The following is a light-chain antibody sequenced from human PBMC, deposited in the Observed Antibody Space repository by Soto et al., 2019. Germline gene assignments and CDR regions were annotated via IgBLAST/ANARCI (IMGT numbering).Light chain of an antibody. CDR2: GAY. CDR1: QSVSSN. CDR3: QQYNNWPLT. Sequence: EIVMTQSPATLSVSPGERATLSCMASQSVSSNLAWYQQKPGQAPRLLIYGAYTRATGLPARFSGSGSETEFTLTISSLQSEDFAVYYCQQYNNWPLTFGGGTKVDIK. J-gene: IGKJ4*01. V-gene: IGKV3-15*01.